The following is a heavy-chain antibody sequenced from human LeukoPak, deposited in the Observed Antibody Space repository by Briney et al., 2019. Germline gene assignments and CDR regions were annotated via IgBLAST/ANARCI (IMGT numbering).Heavy chain of an antibody. CDR3: ASPLRYFDWFRPYYFDY. Sequence: GGSLRLSCAASGFTFSSYAMSWVRQAPGKGLEWVSGISGNGGSTYYADSVKGRFTISRDNSKNTLYLQMNSLRAEDTAVYYCASPLRYFDWFRPYYFDYWGQGTLVTVSS. V-gene: IGHV3-23*01. CDR2: ISGNGGST. D-gene: IGHD3-9*01. J-gene: IGHJ4*02. CDR1: GFTFSSYA.